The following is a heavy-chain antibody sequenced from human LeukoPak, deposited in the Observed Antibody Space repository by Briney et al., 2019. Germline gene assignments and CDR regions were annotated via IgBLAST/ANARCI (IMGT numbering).Heavy chain of an antibody. CDR1: GFNFSAYG. J-gene: IGHJ4*02. V-gene: IGHV3-30*18. CDR2: ISYDGSKK. CDR3: AKGRRGSSYVHYFDS. D-gene: IGHD5-18*01. Sequence: GRSLRLSCAASGFNFSAYGMHWVRQAPDKGLVWVAAISYDGSKKYYSESEEGRFIISRDNSNDTLFLRLSSLRPGDTAMYYCAKGRRGSSYVHYFDSWGQGALVTVSS.